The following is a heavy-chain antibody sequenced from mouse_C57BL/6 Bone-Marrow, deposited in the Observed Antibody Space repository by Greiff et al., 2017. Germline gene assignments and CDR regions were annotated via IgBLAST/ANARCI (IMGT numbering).Heavy chain of an antibody. D-gene: IGHD1-1*01. CDR1: GFTFSDYY. Sequence: EVKLVESEGGLVQPGSSMKLSCTASGFTFSDYYLAWVRQVPEKGLEWVANINYDGSSTYYLDSLKSRFIISSDNAKNILYLQMSSLKSEDTSTYYGSRVVVLRSFSWYFDVWGTGTTVTVSS. J-gene: IGHJ1*03. CDR2: INYDGSST. CDR3: SRVVVLRSFSWYFDV. V-gene: IGHV5-16*01.